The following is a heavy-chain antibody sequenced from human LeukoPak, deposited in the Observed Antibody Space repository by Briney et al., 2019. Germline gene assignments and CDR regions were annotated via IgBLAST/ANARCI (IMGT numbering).Heavy chain of an antibody. CDR2: INPNSCGT. D-gene: IGHD4-17*01. V-gene: IGHV1-2*02. Sequence: ASVKVSCKASGYTFTGYYMHWVRQAPGQGLEWMGWINPNSCGTNYAQKFQGRVTMTRDTSISTAYMELSRLRSDDTAVYYCAGGSLVTTKYYYYYMDVWGKGTTVTVSS. CDR3: AGGSLVTTKYYYYYMDV. J-gene: IGHJ6*03. CDR1: GYTFTGYY.